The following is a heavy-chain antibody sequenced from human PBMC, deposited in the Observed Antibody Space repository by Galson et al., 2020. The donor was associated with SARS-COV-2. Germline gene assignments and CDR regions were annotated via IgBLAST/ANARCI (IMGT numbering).Heavy chain of an antibody. V-gene: IGHV4-34*01. J-gene: IGHJ6*02. Sequence: SETLSLTCAVNGGSFSGYYWTWIRQPPGKGLEWIAEINDVGSTNYNSSLKSRVTISVVPSKKQFSLKLNSVTAADTAVYYCAGMHYENYKYYAMEVWGQGTSVTVSS. CDR2: INDVGST. CDR1: GGSFSGYY. D-gene: IGHD3-16*01. CDR3: AGMHYENYKYYAMEV.